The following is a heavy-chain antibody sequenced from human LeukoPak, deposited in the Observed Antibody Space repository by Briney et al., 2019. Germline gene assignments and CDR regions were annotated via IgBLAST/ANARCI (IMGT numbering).Heavy chain of an antibody. Sequence: GGTLRLSCAASGFSFSSYGVSWVRQAPGQGLEWVAVISVSATATNYAASVKGRFTISRDDSKNTLYLQMNSLRVEDTAAYYCVKEGGFRIPFDYWGQGTLVTVSS. CDR2: ISVSATAT. CDR1: GFSFSSYG. J-gene: IGHJ4*02. CDR3: VKEGGFRIPFDY. D-gene: IGHD2-15*01. V-gene: IGHV3-23*01.